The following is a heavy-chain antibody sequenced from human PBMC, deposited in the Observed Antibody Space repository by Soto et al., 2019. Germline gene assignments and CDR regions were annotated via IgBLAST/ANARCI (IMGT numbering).Heavy chain of an antibody. CDR2: IKQDGSEK. V-gene: IGHV3-7*03. Sequence: GGSLRLACASSVFTFSNYGMSWVRQAPGKGLEWVANIKQDGSEKYYVDSVKGRFTISRDNAKNSLYLQMNSLRAEDTAVYYCARDFKYWGQGTLVTVSS. CDR1: VFTFSNYG. CDR3: ARDFKY. J-gene: IGHJ4*02.